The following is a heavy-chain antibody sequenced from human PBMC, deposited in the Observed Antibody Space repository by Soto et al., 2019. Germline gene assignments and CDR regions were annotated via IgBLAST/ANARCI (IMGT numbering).Heavy chain of an antibody. J-gene: IGHJ4*02. D-gene: IGHD3-9*01. CDR3: AKAWYYNVLTGPYYFDS. V-gene: IGHV3-66*01. Sequence: PGGSLRLSCAASGFTVSSNYMSWVRQAPGKGLEWVSVIYSGGSTYYADSVKGRFTISRDNSKNTLYLQMNSLRADDTAVYYCAKAWYYNVLTGPYYFDSWGQGTLVTVSS. CDR2: IYSGGST. CDR1: GFTVSSNY.